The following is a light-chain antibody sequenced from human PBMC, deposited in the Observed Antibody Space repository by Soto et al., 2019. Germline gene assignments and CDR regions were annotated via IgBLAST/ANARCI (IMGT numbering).Light chain of an antibody. CDR2: GAS. J-gene: IGKJ1*01. Sequence: EIVMTQSPATLSVSPGARAPLSCRASQSVSSNLAWYQQKPGQAPRLLIYGASTRATVIPARFSGSGSGTEFTLTISSLQSEDFAVYYCQQYKDWPLTFGQGTKVDIK. V-gene: IGKV3-15*01. CDR3: QQYKDWPLT. CDR1: QSVSSN.